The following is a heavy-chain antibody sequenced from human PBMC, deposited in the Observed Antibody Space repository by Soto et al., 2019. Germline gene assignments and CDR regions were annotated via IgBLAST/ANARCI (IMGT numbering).Heavy chain of an antibody. Sequence: SETLSLTCTVSGGSISSYYWSWIRQPPGKALQWIGFIYQSGVTSYNPSLASRVSISLDRSNNQCSLKLKSVTAADTAVYFCAGMPYTSGLRFDPWGPGTLVTVSS. J-gene: IGHJ5*02. CDR1: GGSISSYY. CDR3: AGMPYTSGLRFDP. D-gene: IGHD6-19*01. CDR2: IYQSGVT. V-gene: IGHV4-59*04.